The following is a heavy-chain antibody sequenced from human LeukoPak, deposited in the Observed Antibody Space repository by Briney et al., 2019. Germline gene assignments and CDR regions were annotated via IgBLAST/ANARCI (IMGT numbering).Heavy chain of an antibody. J-gene: IGHJ3*02. D-gene: IGHD3-16*02. CDR2: IYYSGST. CDR1: GGSISSGDYY. V-gene: IGHV4-30-4*08. CDR3: ARERVITFGGVIVHDAFDI. Sequence: SETLSLTCTVSGGSISSGDYYWSWIRQPPGKGLEWIGYIYYSGSTYYNPSLKSRVTISVDTSKNQFSLKLSSVTAADTAVYYCARERVITFGGVIVHDAFDIWGQGTMVTVSS.